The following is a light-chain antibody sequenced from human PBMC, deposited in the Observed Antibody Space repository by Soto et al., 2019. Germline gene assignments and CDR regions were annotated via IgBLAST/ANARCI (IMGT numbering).Light chain of an antibody. V-gene: IGKV1-5*01. J-gene: IGKJ5*01. Sequence: DIQMTQSPSTLSASVGDRVTITCRASQSISSWLAWYQQKPGKAPKLLIYDASSLESGVPSRFSGTGSGTEFTLTISSLQPDDFATYYRQQYYRSSITFGQGTRLEIK. CDR3: QQYYRSSIT. CDR1: QSISSW. CDR2: DAS.